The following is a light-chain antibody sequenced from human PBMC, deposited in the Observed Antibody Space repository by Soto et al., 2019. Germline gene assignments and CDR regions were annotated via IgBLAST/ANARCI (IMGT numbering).Light chain of an antibody. J-gene: IGLJ1*01. CDR3: CSYAGSYTYV. CDR1: SSDFGSYNR. Sequence: QSVLTQPPSVSGSPGQSVTISCTGTSSDFGSYNRVSWYQRPPGTGPKLMIYEVSNRPSGVPDRFSGSKSGNTASLTISGLQPEDEADYYCCSYAGSYTYVFGTGTKVTVL. CDR2: EVS. V-gene: IGLV2-18*02.